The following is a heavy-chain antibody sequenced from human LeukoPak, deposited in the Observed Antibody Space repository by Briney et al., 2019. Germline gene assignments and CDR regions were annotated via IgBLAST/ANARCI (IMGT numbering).Heavy chain of an antibody. CDR3: ARDGGYSRGWTYGAGDY. Sequence: GGSLRLSCAASGFTFSSYVMHWVRQAPGKGLEGVAFISNDGSDKYYADSVKGRFTISRDNSRNTLYLQMNSLRNEDTALYYCARDGGYSRGWTYGAGDYWGQGTLVTVSS. V-gene: IGHV3-30*04. CDR1: GFTFSSYV. CDR2: ISNDGSDK. J-gene: IGHJ4*02. D-gene: IGHD6-19*01.